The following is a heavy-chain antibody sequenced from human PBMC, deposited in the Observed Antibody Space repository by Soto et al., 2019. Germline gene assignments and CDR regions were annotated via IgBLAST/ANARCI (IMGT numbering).Heavy chain of an antibody. CDR2: IYYSGST. CDR1: GGSISSGDYY. Sequence: SETLSLTCTVSGGSISSGDYYWSWIRQPPGKGLEWIGYIYYSGSTYYNPSLKSRVTISVDTSKNQFSLKLSSVTAADTAVYYCARGSFDYYDSSGGVDYWGQGTLVTVSS. J-gene: IGHJ4*02. D-gene: IGHD3-22*01. CDR3: ARGSFDYYDSSGGVDY. V-gene: IGHV4-30-4*01.